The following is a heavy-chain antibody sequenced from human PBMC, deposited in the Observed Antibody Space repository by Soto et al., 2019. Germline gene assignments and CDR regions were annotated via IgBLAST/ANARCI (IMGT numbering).Heavy chain of an antibody. Sequence: QVQLVQSGAEVKKPGSSVKVSCKASGGTFSSYAISWVRQAPGQGLEWMGGIIPIFGTANYAQKFQGRVTITADEFTSTAYMELSSLRSEDTAVYYCARSIAAAGTTNYYYYGMDVWGQGTTVTVSS. CDR1: GGTFSSYA. J-gene: IGHJ6*02. CDR3: ARSIAAAGTTNYYYYGMDV. CDR2: IIPIFGTA. V-gene: IGHV1-69*01. D-gene: IGHD6-13*01.